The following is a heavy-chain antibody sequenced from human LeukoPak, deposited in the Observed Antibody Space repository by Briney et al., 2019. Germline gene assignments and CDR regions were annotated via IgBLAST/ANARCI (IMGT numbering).Heavy chain of an antibody. V-gene: IGHV3-30*03. D-gene: IGHD3-10*01. J-gene: IGHJ4*02. Sequence: GGSLRLSCAASGFTFSSYGMHWVRQAPGKGLEWVAVISYDGSNKYYADSVKGRFTISRDNSKNTLYLQMNSLRAEDTAVYYCGLLWFGEFDYWGQGTLVTVSS. CDR1: GFTFSSYG. CDR2: ISYDGSNK. CDR3: GLLWFGEFDY.